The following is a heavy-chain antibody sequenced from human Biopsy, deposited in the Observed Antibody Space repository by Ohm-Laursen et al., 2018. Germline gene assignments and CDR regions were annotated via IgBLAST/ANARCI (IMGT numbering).Heavy chain of an antibody. CDR3: ASAHQYCSATTWNGGSDF. D-gene: IGHD2-15*01. J-gene: IGHJ4*02. Sequence: SLRLSCAASGFTFSTYWMTWVRQAPGKGLEWVANINQDGSEKYYVDSVKGRFTISRDNAKDSLDLQMSSLRVEDTALYYCASAHQYCSATTWNGGSDFWGQGTLVTVSS. CDR1: GFTFSTYW. V-gene: IGHV3-7*03. CDR2: INQDGSEK.